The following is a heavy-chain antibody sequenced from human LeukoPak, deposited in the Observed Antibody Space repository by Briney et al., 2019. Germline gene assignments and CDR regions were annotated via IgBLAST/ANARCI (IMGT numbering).Heavy chain of an antibody. CDR2: INPNSGGT. J-gene: IGHJ4*02. CDR1: GYTFTGYY. Sequence: GASVKVSCKASGYTFTGYYMHWVRQAPGQGLEWMGWINPNSGGTNYAQKFQGRVIMTRNTSISTAYMELSSLRSGDTAVYYCARALEVDGGSDYWGQGTLVTVSS. D-gene: IGHD3-16*01. V-gene: IGHV1-2*02. CDR3: ARALEVDGGSDY.